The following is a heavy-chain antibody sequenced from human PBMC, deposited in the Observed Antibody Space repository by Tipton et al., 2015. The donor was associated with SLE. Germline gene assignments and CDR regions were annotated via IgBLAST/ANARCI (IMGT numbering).Heavy chain of an antibody. V-gene: IGHV4-34*01. J-gene: IGHJ6*03. Sequence: TLSLTCAVYGGSFSGYYWNWIRQPPGKGLEWIGEINHSGGTYYKPSLKSRVTISVDTSRNQFSLKLSSVTAADTALYYCARARRGSGQLVRDYYYYMDVWGKGTTVTVSS. CDR2: INHSGGT. CDR1: GGSFSGYY. CDR3: ARARRGSGQLVRDYYYYMDV. D-gene: IGHD6-13*01.